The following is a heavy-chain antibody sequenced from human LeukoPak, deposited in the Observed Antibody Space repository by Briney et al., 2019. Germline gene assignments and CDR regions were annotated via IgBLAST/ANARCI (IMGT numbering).Heavy chain of an antibody. Sequence: GASVKVSCKASGYTFTSYYMHWVRQAPGQGLEWMGIINPSGGSTSYAQKFQGRVTMTRNTSISTAYMELSSLRSEDTAVYYCARTASNRGYSYGYRGYYFDYWGQGTLVTVSS. V-gene: IGHV1-46*01. CDR3: ARTASNRGYSYGYRGYYFDY. CDR1: GYTFTSYY. D-gene: IGHD5-18*01. CDR2: INPSGGST. J-gene: IGHJ4*02.